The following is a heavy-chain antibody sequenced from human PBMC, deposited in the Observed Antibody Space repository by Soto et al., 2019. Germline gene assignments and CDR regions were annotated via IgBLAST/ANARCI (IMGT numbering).Heavy chain of an antibody. Sequence: GGSLRLSCATSGFTFTDYYMTWIRQAPGKGLEWVSSLSGSGGTTYYADSVKGRFIISRDNSKNTLYLLMNSLRAEDTALYYCAKQRADYGSGADTFYFDSWGQGALVTVSS. CDR2: LSGSGGTT. J-gene: IGHJ4*02. V-gene: IGHV3-23*01. D-gene: IGHD3-10*01. CDR3: AKQRADYGSGADTFYFDS. CDR1: GFTFTDYY.